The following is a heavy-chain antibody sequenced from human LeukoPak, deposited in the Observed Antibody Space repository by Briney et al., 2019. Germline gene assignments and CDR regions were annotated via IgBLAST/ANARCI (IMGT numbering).Heavy chain of an antibody. V-gene: IGHV3-30*14. Sequence: PGRSLRLSCAASGFTFSSSPMHWVRQAPDKGLEWVAIISKDGSNQYYADSVKGRFTISRHNSKNTLYLQMNSLRAEDTAVYYCAREVGGSAFDIWGQGTMVTVSS. CDR2: ISKDGSNQ. J-gene: IGHJ3*02. D-gene: IGHD3-16*01. CDR3: AREVGGSAFDI. CDR1: GFTFSSSP.